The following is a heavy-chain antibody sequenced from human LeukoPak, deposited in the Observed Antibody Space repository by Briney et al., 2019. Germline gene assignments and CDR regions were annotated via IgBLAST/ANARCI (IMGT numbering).Heavy chain of an antibody. J-gene: IGHJ4*02. CDR3: ARDYDFWSGFFDF. Sequence: GSLRLSCAASGFTFITYAIHWVRQAPGKGLEGVAVTSYHGSNKYYADSVKGRFTISRDNSKNTLYLQMNSLRAEDTAVYFCARDYDFWSGFFDFWGQGTLVTVSS. D-gene: IGHD3-3*01. CDR2: TSYHGSNK. CDR1: GFTFITYA. V-gene: IGHV3-30*03.